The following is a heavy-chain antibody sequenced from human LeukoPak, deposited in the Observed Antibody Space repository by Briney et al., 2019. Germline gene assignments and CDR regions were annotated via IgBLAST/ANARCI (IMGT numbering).Heavy chain of an antibody. J-gene: IGHJ4*02. V-gene: IGHV4-34*01. CDR2: INHSGST. Sequence: SETLSLTCAVYGGSFSGYYWSWIRQPPGKGLEWIGEINHSGSTNYNPSLKSRVTISVDTSKNQFSLKLGSVTAADTAVYYCARGLGDYWGQGTLSPSPQ. CDR1: GGSFSGYY. CDR3: ARGLGDY.